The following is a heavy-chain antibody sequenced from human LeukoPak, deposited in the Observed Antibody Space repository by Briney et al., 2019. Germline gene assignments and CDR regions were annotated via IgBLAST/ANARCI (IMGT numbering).Heavy chain of an antibody. CDR3: ARLGWLYGSGSMNWFDP. CDR1: GGSFSGYY. J-gene: IGHJ5*02. Sequence: SETLSLTCAVYGGSFSGYYWSWIRQPPGKGLEWIGEINHSGSTNYNPSLESRVTVSVDTSKNQFSLKLSSVTAADTAVYYCARLGWLYGSGSMNWFDPWGQGTLVTVSS. CDR2: INHSGST. V-gene: IGHV4-34*01. D-gene: IGHD3-10*01.